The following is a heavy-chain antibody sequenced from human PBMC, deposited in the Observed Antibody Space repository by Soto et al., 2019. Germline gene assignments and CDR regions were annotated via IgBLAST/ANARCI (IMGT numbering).Heavy chain of an antibody. CDR1: GFTFSSYS. D-gene: IGHD3-3*01. Sequence: GGSLRLSCAASGFTFSSYSMNWVRQAPGKGLEWVSSISSSSSYIYYADSVKGRFTISRDNAKNSLYLQMNSLRAEDTAVYYCARDLQVTVFGVVKTDYWGQGTLVTVSS. CDR2: ISSSSSYI. V-gene: IGHV3-21*01. J-gene: IGHJ4*02. CDR3: ARDLQVTVFGVVKTDY.